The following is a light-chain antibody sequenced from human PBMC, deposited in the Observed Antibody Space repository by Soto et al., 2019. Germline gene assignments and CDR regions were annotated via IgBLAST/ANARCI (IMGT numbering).Light chain of an antibody. V-gene: IGKV1-5*01. Sequence: DLQMTQSPSILSASVGDSVTITCRASQTIDSWVAWYQQKPGKAPKLLVYDATSLESGVSSRFSGSGYGTDFTLSINNLQPDDFATYYCQQYNRLITFGQGTRLEIK. CDR3: QQYNRLIT. CDR1: QTIDSW. J-gene: IGKJ5*01. CDR2: DAT.